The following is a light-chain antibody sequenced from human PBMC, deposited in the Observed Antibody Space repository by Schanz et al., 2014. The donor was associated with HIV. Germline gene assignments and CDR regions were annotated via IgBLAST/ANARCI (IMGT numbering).Light chain of an antibody. CDR3: QQYGTSLIT. V-gene: IGKV3-20*01. CDR2: ATS. J-gene: IGKJ5*01. Sequence: EIVLTQSPGSLSLSPGGRATLSCGASQRLSSSYLAWYQQKRDQPPRLVIYATSTRAAGIPDRFSGTGSGTDFTLTIIRLEPEDCAVYYCQQYGTSLITFGQGTRLEI. CDR1: QRLSSSY.